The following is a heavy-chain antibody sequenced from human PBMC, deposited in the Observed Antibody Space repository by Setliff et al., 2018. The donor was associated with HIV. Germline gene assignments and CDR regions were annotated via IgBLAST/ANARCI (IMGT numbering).Heavy chain of an antibody. D-gene: IGHD6-13*01. CDR2: ISYSGST. V-gene: IGHV4-59*11. J-gene: IGHJ4*02. Sequence: LSLTCTVSGGSISSHYWSWVRQTPGKGLEWIGSISYSGSTNHNPSLKSRVTISIDTSKNQFSLKLTSVTSADMAVYFCARGLSSPFATGLWGQGTLVTVSS. CDR3: ARGLSSPFATGL. CDR1: GGSISSHY.